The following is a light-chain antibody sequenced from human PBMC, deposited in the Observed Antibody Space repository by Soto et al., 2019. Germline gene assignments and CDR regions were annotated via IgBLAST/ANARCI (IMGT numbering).Light chain of an antibody. Sequence: NFMLTQPHSVSESPGKTVTISCTRSSGSIASNYVQWYQQRPGSAPTNVIYEVKQRPSGVPDRFSGSIDSSSNSASLTISGLKTEDEADYYCQYYGSGNPWVFGGGTKLTVL. CDR1: SGSIASNY. CDR3: QYYGSGNPWV. V-gene: IGLV6-57*04. J-gene: IGLJ3*02. CDR2: EVK.